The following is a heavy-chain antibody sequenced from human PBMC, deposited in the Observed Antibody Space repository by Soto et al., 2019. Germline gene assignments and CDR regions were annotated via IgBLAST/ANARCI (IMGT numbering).Heavy chain of an antibody. D-gene: IGHD2-2*01. Sequence: ASVKVSCKASGGTFSSYAISWVRQAPGQGLEWMGGIIPIFGTANYAQKFQGRVTITADESTSTAYMELSSLRSDDTAVYYCARDGGGVPAAHTYYYYMDVWGKGTTVTVSS. CDR1: GGTFSSYA. CDR2: IIPIFGTA. V-gene: IGHV1-69*13. CDR3: ARDGGGVPAAHTYYYYMDV. J-gene: IGHJ6*03.